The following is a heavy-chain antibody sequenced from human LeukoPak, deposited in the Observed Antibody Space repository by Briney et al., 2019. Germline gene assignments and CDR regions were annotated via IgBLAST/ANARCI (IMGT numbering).Heavy chain of an antibody. CDR2: INWNGGSA. CDR3: AREGFLGRGYYFDY. Sequence: GGSLRLSCAASGFTFDDYGMSWVRHAPGEGLEWVSGINWNGGSAGYADSVKGRFTISRDNGKNSVYLQMNSLRAEDTALYYCAREGFLGRGYYFDYWGQGTLVTVSS. J-gene: IGHJ4*02. D-gene: IGHD3-3*01. CDR1: GFTFDDYG. V-gene: IGHV3-20*04.